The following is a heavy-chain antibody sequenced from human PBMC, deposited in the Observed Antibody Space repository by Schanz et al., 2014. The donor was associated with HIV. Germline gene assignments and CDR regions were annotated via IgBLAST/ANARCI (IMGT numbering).Heavy chain of an antibody. V-gene: IGHV3-74*01. CDR2: ISDDGSDT. CDR1: GFIFSSYW. CDR3: ARVATSGFFDDY. J-gene: IGHJ4*02. D-gene: IGHD1-1*01. Sequence: VQPVESGGGVVQPGRSQRLSCAASGFIFSSYWMHWVRQAPGKGLGWVSHISDDGSDTIYAGSVKGRFTISRDNAKNTLYLQMNSLRAEDTAVYYCARVATSGFFDDYWGQGTLVTVSS.